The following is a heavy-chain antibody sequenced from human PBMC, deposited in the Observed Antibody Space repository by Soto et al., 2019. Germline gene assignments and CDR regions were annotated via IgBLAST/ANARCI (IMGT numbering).Heavy chain of an antibody. V-gene: IGHV3-23*01. CDR1: GVTFNNYS. CDR2: ISASGGST. D-gene: IGHD3-22*01. CDR3: AKYSSGYTFWEPFDY. Sequence: PGGSLRLSCAASGVTFNNYSMSWVRQAPGKGLEWVSGISASGGSTYYADSVKGRFTISRDNSKKMLFLQMHSLRAEDTAVYYCAKYSSGYTFWEPFDYWGQGTLVTVSS. J-gene: IGHJ4*02.